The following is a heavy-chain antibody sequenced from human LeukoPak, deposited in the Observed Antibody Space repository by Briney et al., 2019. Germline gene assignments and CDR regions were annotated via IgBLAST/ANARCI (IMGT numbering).Heavy chain of an antibody. CDR2: INWNGGSA. J-gene: IGHJ4*02. D-gene: IGHD5-18*01. Sequence: GGSLRLSCAASGFTFSSYSMNWVRQGPGKGLEWVSGINWNGGSAGYADSVKGRFTISRDNAKNSLYLQMNSLRAEDTAFYYCARGLHLWENFDYWGQGTLVTVSS. V-gene: IGHV3-20*04. CDR1: GFTFSSYS. CDR3: ARGLHLWENFDY.